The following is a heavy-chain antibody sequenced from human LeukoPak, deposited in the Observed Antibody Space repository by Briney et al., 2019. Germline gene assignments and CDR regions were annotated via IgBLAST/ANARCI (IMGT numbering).Heavy chain of an antibody. CDR1: GFTFDDYA. D-gene: IGHD2-15*01. V-gene: IGHV3-9*01. Sequence: GRSLRLSCAASGFTFDDYAMHWVRQAPGKGLEWASGISWNSGSIGYADSVKGRFTTSRDNAKNSLYLQMNSLRAEDTALYYCAKVSGSTPIVYFDYWGQGTLVTVSS. J-gene: IGHJ4*02. CDR3: AKVSGSTPIVYFDY. CDR2: ISWNSGSI.